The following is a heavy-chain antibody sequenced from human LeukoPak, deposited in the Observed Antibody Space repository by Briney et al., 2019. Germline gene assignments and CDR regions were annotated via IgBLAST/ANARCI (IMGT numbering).Heavy chain of an antibody. Sequence: SGGSLRLSCAASGFTFSSYEMNWVRQAPGKGLEWISYISSSGSTIYYADSVKGRFTISRDNSKNSLYLQMNSLRTEDTALYYCAKDPQPYSYGYGWFDPWGQGTLVTVSS. CDR1: GFTFSSYE. D-gene: IGHD5-18*01. CDR3: AKDPQPYSYGYGWFDP. J-gene: IGHJ5*02. V-gene: IGHV3-48*03. CDR2: ISSSGSTI.